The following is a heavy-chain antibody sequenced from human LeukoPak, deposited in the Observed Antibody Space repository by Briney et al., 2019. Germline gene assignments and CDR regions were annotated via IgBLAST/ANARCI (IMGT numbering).Heavy chain of an antibody. V-gene: IGHV4-59*01. CDR3: ARSEARSSVTTFDY. J-gene: IGHJ4*02. CDR1: GGSISNYY. CDR2: ISYSGST. Sequence: SETLSLTCTVSGGSISNYYWSWIRQPPGKGLDWIGYISYSGSTNYNPSLESRITMSVDMSKNHFSLELNSVTAADTAVYYCARSEARSSVTTFDYWGQGTLVTVSS. D-gene: IGHD4-11*01.